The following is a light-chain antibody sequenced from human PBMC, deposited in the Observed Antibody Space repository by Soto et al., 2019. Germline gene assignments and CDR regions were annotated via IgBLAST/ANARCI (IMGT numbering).Light chain of an antibody. CDR3: HQYNTYS. V-gene: IGKV1-5*01. J-gene: IGKJ1*01. Sequence: EIQMTQSPSTLPASAGGRGTITCRASQSISNWLAWYQQKPGTAPKVLIYHASNLQSGVPSRFSGSGSWTEFTLTISRLQPDDFASYYCHQYNTYSFGQGTKVDI. CDR2: HAS. CDR1: QSISNW.